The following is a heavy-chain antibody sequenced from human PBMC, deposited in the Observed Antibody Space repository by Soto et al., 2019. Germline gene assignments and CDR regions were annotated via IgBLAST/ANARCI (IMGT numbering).Heavy chain of an antibody. CDR2: IWHDGSKK. V-gene: IGHV3-33*01. D-gene: IGHD3-10*01. CDR1: GLNFTNFG. J-gene: IGHJ4*02. Sequence: QVQLVESGGGVVQPGRSLRLSCTASGLNFTNFGMHWVRQAPGKGLEWVAVIWHDGSKKYYADFVKGRFTISRDNSKSTLYLQMNSLRAEDTAIYYCARLAAGFIWGQGTLVTVSS. CDR3: ARLAAGFI.